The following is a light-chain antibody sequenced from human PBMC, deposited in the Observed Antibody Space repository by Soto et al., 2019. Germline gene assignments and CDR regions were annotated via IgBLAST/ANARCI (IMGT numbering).Light chain of an antibody. CDR1: QSISNW. Sequence: DIQMTQSPSTLSASVGDRVTITCRASQSISNWLAWYQQKPGKAPKLLIYDASSLESGVPSRFSGSGSGTEFTLTISTLQPDDFATYYCQQYTNYPWTFGQGTKV. V-gene: IGKV1-5*01. J-gene: IGKJ1*01. CDR2: DAS. CDR3: QQYTNYPWT.